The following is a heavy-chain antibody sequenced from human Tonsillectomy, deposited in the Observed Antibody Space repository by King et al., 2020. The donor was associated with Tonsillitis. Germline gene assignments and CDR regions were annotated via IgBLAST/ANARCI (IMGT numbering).Heavy chain of an antibody. CDR3: ARHPDSRGTHGAFDI. D-gene: IGHD1-7*01. Sequence: VQLVESGAEVKKPGESLKISCKGSGYTFGSHWIGWVRQIPGKGLNWMGIIQPDDSDTRYNPSFQGQVTISADKSINTAYLQWSSLKASDTAIYYCARHPDSRGTHGAFDIWGQGTLVPVSS. V-gene: IGHV5-51*01. CDR1: GYTFGSHW. J-gene: IGHJ3*02. CDR2: IQPDDSDT.